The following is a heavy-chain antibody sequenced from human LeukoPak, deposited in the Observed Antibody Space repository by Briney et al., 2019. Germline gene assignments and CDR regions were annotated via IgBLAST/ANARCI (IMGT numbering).Heavy chain of an antibody. D-gene: IGHD2-2*02. V-gene: IGHV3-66*01. CDR1: GFTVSSNY. Sequence: GSLRLSCAASGFTVSSNYMSWVRQAPGKGLEWVSVIYSGGSTYYADSVKGRFTIPRDNSKNTLYLQMNSLRAEDTAVYYCARAVYCSSTSCYIGGMDVWGQGTTVTVSS. CDR3: ARAVYCSSTSCYIGGMDV. J-gene: IGHJ6*02. CDR2: IYSGGST.